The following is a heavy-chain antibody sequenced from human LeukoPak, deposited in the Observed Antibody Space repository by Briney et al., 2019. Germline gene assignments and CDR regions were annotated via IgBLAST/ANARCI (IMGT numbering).Heavy chain of an antibody. D-gene: IGHD4-17*01. CDR2: ISWNSGSI. CDR3: AKEGDYGDYYY. CDR1: GLTFDDYA. V-gene: IGHV3-9*01. J-gene: IGHJ4*02. Sequence: GGSLRLSCAASGLTFDDYAMHWVRQAPGKGLEWVSGISWNSGSIGYADSVKGRFTISIDNAKNSLYLQMNSLRAEDTALYYCAKEGDYGDYYYWGQGTLVTVSS.